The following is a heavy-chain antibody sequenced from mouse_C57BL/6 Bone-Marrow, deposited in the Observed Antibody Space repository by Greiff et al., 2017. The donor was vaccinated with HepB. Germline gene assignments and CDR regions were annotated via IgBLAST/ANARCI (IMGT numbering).Heavy chain of an antibody. CDR1: GYSITSGYY. J-gene: IGHJ2*01. CDR2: ISYDGSN. V-gene: IGHV3-6*01. CDR3: AREPPYYPLDY. D-gene: IGHD1-1*01. Sequence: EVQRVESGPGLVKPSQSLSLTCSVTGYSITSGYYWNWIRQFPGNKLEWMGYISYDGSNNYNPSLKNRISITRDTSKNQFFLKLNSVTTEDTATYYCAREPPYYPLDYWGQGTTLTVSS.